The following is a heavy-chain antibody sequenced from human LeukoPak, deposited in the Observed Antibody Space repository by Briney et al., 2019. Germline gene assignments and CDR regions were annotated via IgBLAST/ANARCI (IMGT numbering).Heavy chain of an antibody. Sequence: GGSLRLSCAASGFTFSSYWMSWVRQAPGKGLEWVANIKQDGSEKYYVDSVKGRFTISRDNAKNTLYLQMNSLRAEDTAVYYCARVTAVAGTSVGVDAWGQGILVTVS. CDR1: GFTFSSYW. D-gene: IGHD6-19*01. V-gene: IGHV3-7*01. CDR2: IKQDGSEK. CDR3: ARVTAVAGTSVGVDA. J-gene: IGHJ4*02.